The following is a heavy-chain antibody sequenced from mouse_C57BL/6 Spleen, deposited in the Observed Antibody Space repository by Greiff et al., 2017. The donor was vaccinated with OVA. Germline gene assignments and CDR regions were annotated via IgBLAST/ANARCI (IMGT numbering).Heavy chain of an antibody. Sequence: EVKLVESEGGLVQPGRSMKLSCTASGFTFSDYYMAWVRQVPEKGLEWVANINYDGSSTYYLDSLKSRFIISRDNAKNILYLQMSSLKSEDTATYYCARGHYYGSSYWYFDVWGTGTTVTVSS. CDR2: INYDGSST. CDR1: GFTFSDYY. J-gene: IGHJ1*03. CDR3: ARGHYYGSSYWYFDV. D-gene: IGHD1-1*01. V-gene: IGHV5-16*01.